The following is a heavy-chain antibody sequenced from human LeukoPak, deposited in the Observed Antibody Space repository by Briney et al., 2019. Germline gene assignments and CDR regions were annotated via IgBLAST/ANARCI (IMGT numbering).Heavy chain of an antibody. CDR3: AKVAPYGNYVFDR. CDR2: LSVGGSST. J-gene: IGHJ4*02. CDR1: GFSFSSYA. D-gene: IGHD3-10*02. V-gene: IGHV3-23*01. Sequence: GGSLRLSCAASGFSFSSYAMSWVRQAPGKGLEWVSGLSVGGSSTYFADSVKGRFTISRDNSKNTLYLQMNSLGAEDTAVYYCAKVAPYGNYVFDRWGQGTLVTVSS.